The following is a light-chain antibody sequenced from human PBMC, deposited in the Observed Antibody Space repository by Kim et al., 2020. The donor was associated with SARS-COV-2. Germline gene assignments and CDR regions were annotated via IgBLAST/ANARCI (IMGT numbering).Light chain of an antibody. CDR1: TGAVTRGYY. J-gene: IGLJ3*02. Sequence: QAVVTQEPSLTVSPGGTVTLTCASSTGAVTRGYYPSWFQQKPGQAPRALIYNTSQKHSWTPARFSGSLLGGKGALTLSGVQPEDEAEYYCLLYYGGAWVFGGGTQLTVL. V-gene: IGLV7-43*01. CDR2: NTS. CDR3: LLYYGGAWV.